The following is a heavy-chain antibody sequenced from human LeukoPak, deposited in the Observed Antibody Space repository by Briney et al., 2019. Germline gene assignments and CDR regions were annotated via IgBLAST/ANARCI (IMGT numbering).Heavy chain of an antibody. Sequence: GASVKVSCKASGGTFGSYAISWVRQAPGQGLEWMGRIIPILGIANYAQKFQGRVTITADKSTSTAYMELSSLRSEDTAVYYCAASDYAFYYYYGMDVWGQGTTVTVSS. CDR1: GGTFGSYA. D-gene: IGHD3-16*01. CDR3: AASDYAFYYYYGMDV. CDR2: IIPILGIA. J-gene: IGHJ6*02. V-gene: IGHV1-69*04.